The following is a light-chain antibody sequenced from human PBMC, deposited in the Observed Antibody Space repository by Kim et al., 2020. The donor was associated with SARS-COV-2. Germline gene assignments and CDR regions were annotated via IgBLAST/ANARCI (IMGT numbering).Light chain of an antibody. V-gene: IGKV3-15*01. J-gene: IGKJ4*01. Sequence: VSPGERATLSCRASQSVSSNLAWYQQKPGQAPRLLIYGASTRATGIPARFSGSGSGTEFTLTISSLQSEDFAVYYCQQYNNWPPTFGGGTKVDIK. CDR3: QQYNNWPPT. CDR2: GAS. CDR1: QSVSSN.